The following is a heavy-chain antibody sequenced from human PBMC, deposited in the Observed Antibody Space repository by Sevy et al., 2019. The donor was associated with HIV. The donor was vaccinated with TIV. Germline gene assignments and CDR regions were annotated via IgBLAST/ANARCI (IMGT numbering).Heavy chain of an antibody. CDR2: IWNDGSNK. CDR3: AKVSSGAGSNFDY. D-gene: IGHD6-19*01. V-gene: IGHV3-33*06. CDR1: GFTFSSYG. Sequence: GGSLRLSCAASGFTFSSYGMHWVRQAPGTGLEWGAVIWNDGSNKYYADSVKGGFTISRENSKNTLYLQMNSLRAADTAGYYCAKVSSGAGSNFDYWGQGTLVTVSS. J-gene: IGHJ4*02.